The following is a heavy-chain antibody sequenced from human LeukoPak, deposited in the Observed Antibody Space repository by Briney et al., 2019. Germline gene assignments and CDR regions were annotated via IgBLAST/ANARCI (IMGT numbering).Heavy chain of an antibody. Sequence: GSLRLSCAASGFTFSSYGMHWVRQAPGKGLEWVAFIRYDGSNKYYADSVKGRFTISRDNSKSTLYLQMNSLRAEDTAVYYCAKNSWTPYYYYYYMDVWGKGTTVTVSS. J-gene: IGHJ6*03. CDR2: IRYDGSNK. D-gene: IGHD3/OR15-3a*01. CDR1: GFTFSSYG. V-gene: IGHV3-30*02. CDR3: AKNSWTPYYYYYYMDV.